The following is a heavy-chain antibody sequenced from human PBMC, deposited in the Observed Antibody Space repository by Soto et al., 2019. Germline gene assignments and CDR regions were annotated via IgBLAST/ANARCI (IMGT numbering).Heavy chain of an antibody. D-gene: IGHD3-3*01. CDR1: GATFSSFA. CDR3: ASPLKWSGYYIAFDY. J-gene: IGHJ4*02. V-gene: IGHV1-69*01. CDR2: IIPIFDTI. Sequence: QVQLLQSGAEVKKPGSSVKVSCKASGATFSSFAFSWVRQAPGQGLEWMGVIIPIFDTINYAQKFQGRGTITADESTRTAYMELSSLTSDDTAVYYCASPLKWSGYYIAFDYWGQGTLVIVSS.